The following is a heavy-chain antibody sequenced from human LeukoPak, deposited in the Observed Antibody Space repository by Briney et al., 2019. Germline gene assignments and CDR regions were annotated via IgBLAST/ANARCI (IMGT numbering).Heavy chain of an antibody. J-gene: IGHJ4*02. D-gene: IGHD3-22*01. CDR3: ARDLYRIVVVPHYFDY. Sequence: GGSLRLSCAASGFTFDDYGMSWVRQAPGKGLEWVSGINWNGGSTGYADSVKGRFTISRDNAKNSLYLQMNSLRAEDTAVYYGARDLYRIVVVPHYFDYWGRGTLVTVSS. CDR2: INWNGGST. V-gene: IGHV3-20*04. CDR1: GFTFDDYG.